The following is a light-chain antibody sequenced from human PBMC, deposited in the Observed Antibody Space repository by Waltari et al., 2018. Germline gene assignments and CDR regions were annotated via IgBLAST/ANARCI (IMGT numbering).Light chain of an antibody. CDR3: ELHMGSGIWV. CDR2: RTN. V-gene: IGLV8-61*01. Sequence: QTVVTQESSFSVSPGGTVTLTCGLTSGSVSTNHNSRLHQQTPGQPPRTLIYRTNTRSSGVPDRFPGSIVGNKAALTITGAQADDESDYYCELHMGSGIWVFGGGTKLTVL. J-gene: IGLJ3*02. CDR1: SGSVSTNHN.